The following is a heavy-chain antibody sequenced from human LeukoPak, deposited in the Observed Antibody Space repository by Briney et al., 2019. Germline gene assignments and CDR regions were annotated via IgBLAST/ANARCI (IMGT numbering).Heavy chain of an antibody. CDR3: ARPSGELSPWGAFDI. CDR1: GYTFTSYW. CDR2: IYPGDSDT. D-gene: IGHD3-16*02. Sequence: GESLTISCTGSGYTFTSYWIGWVRQMPGKGLEWMGIIYPGDSDTRYSPSFQGQVTISADKSISTAYLQWSSLKASDTAMYYCARPSGELSPWGAFDIWGQGTMVTVSS. V-gene: IGHV5-51*03. J-gene: IGHJ3*02.